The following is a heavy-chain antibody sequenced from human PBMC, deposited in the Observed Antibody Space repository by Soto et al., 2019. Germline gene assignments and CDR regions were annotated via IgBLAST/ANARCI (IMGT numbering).Heavy chain of an antibody. D-gene: IGHD5-18*01. CDR3: AIAGIYSYGPLGY. Sequence: QVPLQQWGAGLLKPSETLSLTCAVYGGSFSGYYWSWIRQPPGKGLEWIGEINHSGSTNYNPSLKSRVTISVDTSKNQFSLKLCSVTAAYTAVYYCAIAGIYSYGPLGYWGQGTLVTVPS. J-gene: IGHJ4*02. CDR1: GGSFSGYY. V-gene: IGHV4-34*01. CDR2: INHSGST.